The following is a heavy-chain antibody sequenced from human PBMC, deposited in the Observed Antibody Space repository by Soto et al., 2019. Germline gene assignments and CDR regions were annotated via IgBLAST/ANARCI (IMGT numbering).Heavy chain of an antibody. J-gene: IGHJ3*02. CDR3: ARGFRGGYDSHGTFDI. V-gene: IGHV4-34*01. CDR2: INHSGST. D-gene: IGHD5-12*01. Sequence: QVQLQQWGAGLLKPSETLSLTCAVYGGSFSGYYWSWIRQPPGKGLEWIGEINHSGSTNYNPSLKSRVTISVDTSKNQFSLKLSSVTAADTAVYYCARGFRGGYDSHGTFDIWGQGTMVTVSS. CDR1: GGSFSGYY.